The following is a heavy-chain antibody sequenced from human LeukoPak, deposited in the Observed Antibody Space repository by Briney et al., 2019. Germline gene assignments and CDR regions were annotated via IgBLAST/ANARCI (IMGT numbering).Heavy chain of an antibody. V-gene: IGHV1-69*13. CDR3: ARREDCSSTSCYDCFDY. D-gene: IGHD2-2*01. CDR2: IIPIFGTA. Sequence: ASVKVSCKASGGTFSSYAISWVRQAPGQGLEWMGGIIPIFGTANYAQKFQGRVTITADESTSTAYMELSSLRSEDTAVYYCARREDCSSTSCYDCFDYWGQGTLVTVSS. CDR1: GGTFSSYA. J-gene: IGHJ4*02.